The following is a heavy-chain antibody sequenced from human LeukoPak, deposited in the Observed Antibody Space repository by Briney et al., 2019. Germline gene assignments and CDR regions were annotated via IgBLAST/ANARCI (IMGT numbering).Heavy chain of an antibody. J-gene: IGHJ4*02. CDR1: GFTFSSYG. CDR3: ARAETYDYDFWSGYHRHCDY. V-gene: IGHV3-23*01. CDR2: ISGSGGST. Sequence: PGGSLRLSCAASGFTFSSYGMSWVRQAPGKGLEWVSAISGSGGSTYYADSVKGRFTIPRDNSKNTLYLQMSSLRAEDTAVYYCARAETYDYDFWSGYHRHCDYWGQGTLVTVSS. D-gene: IGHD3-3*01.